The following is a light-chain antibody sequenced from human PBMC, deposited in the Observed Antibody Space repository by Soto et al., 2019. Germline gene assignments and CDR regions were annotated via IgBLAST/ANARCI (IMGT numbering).Light chain of an antibody. J-gene: IGKJ3*01. Sequence: VLTQSPGTLSLSPGERATLSCRASQSVSSKYLAWYQQKPGQAPRVLIYGTSIRASGVPQRFSGGGSGTDFTLTTTRLAPEDFAVYYCQQYGSSLFTFGPGTKVDFK. V-gene: IGKV3-20*01. CDR1: QSVSSKY. CDR2: GTS. CDR3: QQYGSSLFT.